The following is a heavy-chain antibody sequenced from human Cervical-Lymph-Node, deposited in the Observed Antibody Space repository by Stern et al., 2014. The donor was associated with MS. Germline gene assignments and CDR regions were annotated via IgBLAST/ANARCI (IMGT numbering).Heavy chain of an antibody. D-gene: IGHD1-26*01. CDR2: ISFDGRDK. J-gene: IGHJ4*02. CDR3: AKGGSGSYLD. CDR1: GFIFRNYA. V-gene: IGHV3-30*04. Sequence: VQLLESGGGVVQPGRSLRLSCAASGFIFRNYAAHWVRQPPGKGLEWVAIISFDGRDKYYTDSVKGRFTVYRDNSKNRLYLEMNSLRLEDMAVYYCAKGGSGSYLDWGQGSLVTVSS.